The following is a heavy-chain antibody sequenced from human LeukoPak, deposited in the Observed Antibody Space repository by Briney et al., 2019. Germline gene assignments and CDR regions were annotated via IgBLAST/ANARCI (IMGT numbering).Heavy chain of an antibody. CDR1: GFTFSSYA. J-gene: IGHJ4*02. CDR2: VSDSGVST. CDR3: VKRGSNYGPFDY. Sequence: GGSLRLSCAASGFTFSSYAMTWARQAPGKGLEWVSTVSDSGVSTYYADSVKGRSTISRDNSRNTLYLQMNSLRAEDTAVYYCVKRGSNYGPFDYWGQGTLVTVSS. V-gene: IGHV3-23*01. D-gene: IGHD5-18*01.